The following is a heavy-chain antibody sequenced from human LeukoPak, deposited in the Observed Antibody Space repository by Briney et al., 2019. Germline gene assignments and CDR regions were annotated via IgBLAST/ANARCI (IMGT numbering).Heavy chain of an antibody. J-gene: IGHJ4*02. Sequence: SQTLSLTCAISGDSVSSNSAAWNCIRQSPSRGLEWLGRTYYRSKWYNGYAVSVKSRVTINPDTSKNQFSLQLNSVTPEDTAVYYCARVFSSAYDTSFDYWGQGTLVTVSS. CDR3: ARVFSSAYDTSFDY. D-gene: IGHD5-12*01. CDR2: TYYRSKWYN. V-gene: IGHV6-1*01. CDR1: GDSVSSNSAA.